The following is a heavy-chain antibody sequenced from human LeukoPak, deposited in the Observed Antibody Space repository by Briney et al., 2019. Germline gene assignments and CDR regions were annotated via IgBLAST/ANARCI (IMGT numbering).Heavy chain of an antibody. V-gene: IGHV3-30*02. CDR2: IRYDGSNR. Sequence: GGSLRLSCGASGFTFSSYGMHWVRQAPGKGLEWVAFIRYDGSNRYYADSVKGRFTISRDNSKNTLYLQMNSLRVEDTAVYYCARGPSGYHNTGGQGTLVTVSS. CDR3: ARGPSGYHNT. J-gene: IGHJ4*02. CDR1: GFTFSSYG. D-gene: IGHD5-12*01.